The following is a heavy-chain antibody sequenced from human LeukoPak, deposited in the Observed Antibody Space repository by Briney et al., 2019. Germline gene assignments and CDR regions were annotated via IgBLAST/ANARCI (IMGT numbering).Heavy chain of an antibody. V-gene: IGHV3-23*01. CDR1: GFSFSSYG. D-gene: IGHD2-2*01. J-gene: IGHJ4*02. CDR2: ISGSGGST. CDR3: ARKQKGVFTIDY. Sequence: GGSLRLSCAASGFSFSSYGMNWVRQAPGKGLEWVSAISGSGGSTYYADSVKGRFSISKDNSRNTVYLQVNSLRGEGTAVYYCARKQKGVFTIDYWGQGTLVTVPS.